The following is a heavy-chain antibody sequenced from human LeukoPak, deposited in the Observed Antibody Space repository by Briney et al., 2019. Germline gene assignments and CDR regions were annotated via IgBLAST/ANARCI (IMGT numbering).Heavy chain of an antibody. V-gene: IGHV3-9*01. CDR1: GFTFDDYA. Sequence: GGSLRLSCAASGFTFDDYAMHWVRQAPGKGLEWVSGISWYSGSIGYADSVKGRFTISRDNAKNSLYLQMNSLRAEDTALYYCAKGGGRNERLLRYFDWLFAPYYGMDVWGQGTTVTVSS. CDR2: ISWYSGSI. J-gene: IGHJ6*02. D-gene: IGHD3-9*01. CDR3: AKGGGRNERLLRYFDWLFAPYYGMDV.